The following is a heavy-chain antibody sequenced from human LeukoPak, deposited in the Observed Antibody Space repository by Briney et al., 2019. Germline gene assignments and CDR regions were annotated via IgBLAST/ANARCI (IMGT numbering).Heavy chain of an antibody. CDR1: GGSIGSDY. V-gene: IGHV4-59*01. J-gene: IGHJ1*01. D-gene: IGHD5-12*01. CDR3: ARVVPDGYSPN. CDR2: IHSSGTT. Sequence: PSETLSLTCAVSGGSIGSDYWSWIRRPPGKGLEWIGYIHSSGTTRLNPSLKSRVTMSVDMSNNQFSLKLSSVTATDTAVYYRARVVPDGYSPNWGQGILVTVSS.